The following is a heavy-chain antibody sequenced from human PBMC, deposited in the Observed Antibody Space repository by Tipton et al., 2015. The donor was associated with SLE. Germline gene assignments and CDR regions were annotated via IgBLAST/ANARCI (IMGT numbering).Heavy chain of an antibody. CDR3: ARGRSFRYDSSAPWFDP. CDR1: GASISSDY. Sequence: TLSLTCIVSGASISSDYWSWIRQTPGMGLQWIGHIHYSGSTNYNPSLKSRVIISLDTSKNQLSLKLSSVTSADTALYYCARGRSFRYDSSAPWFDPWGQGTLVTVSS. D-gene: IGHD3-22*01. CDR2: IHYSGST. J-gene: IGHJ5*02. V-gene: IGHV4-59*01.